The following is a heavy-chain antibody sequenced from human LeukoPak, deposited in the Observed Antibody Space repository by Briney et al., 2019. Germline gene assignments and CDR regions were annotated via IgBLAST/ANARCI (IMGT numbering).Heavy chain of an antibody. CDR2: IYYSGST. J-gene: IGHJ1*01. V-gene: IGHV4-59*12. CDR3: ASRIAAAGRARFFQH. D-gene: IGHD6-13*01. CDR1: GGSIRSYY. Sequence: SETLSLTCTVSGGSIRSYYWSWIRQPPGKGLEWIGSIYYSGSTYYNPSLKSRVTISVDTSKNQFSLKLSSVTAADTAVYYCASRIAAAGRARFFQHWGQGTLVTVSS.